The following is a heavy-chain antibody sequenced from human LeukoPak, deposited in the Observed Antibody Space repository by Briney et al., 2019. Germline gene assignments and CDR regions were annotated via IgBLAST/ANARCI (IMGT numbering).Heavy chain of an antibody. CDR1: GGSISSYY. CDR3: ARDLGYSSGRGFDY. D-gene: IGHD6-19*01. Sequence: PSETLSLTCTVSGGSISSYYWSWIRQPPGKGLELIGYIYYSGSTNYNPSLKSRVTISVDTSKHQFSLKLSSVTAADTAVYYCARDLGYSSGRGFDYWGQGTLVTVSS. V-gene: IGHV4-59*01. J-gene: IGHJ4*02. CDR2: IYYSGST.